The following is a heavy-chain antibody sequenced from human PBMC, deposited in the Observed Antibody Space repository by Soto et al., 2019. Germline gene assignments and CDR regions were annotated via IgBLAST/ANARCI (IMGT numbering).Heavy chain of an antibody. CDR2: IIPILGIA. V-gene: IGHV1-69*02. CDR1: GGTFSSYT. Sequence: QVQLVQSGAEVKKPGSSVKVSCKASGGTFSSYTISWVRQAPGQGLEWMGRIIPILGIANYAQKVQGRVTITADKSTSTAYMELSSLRSEDTAVYYCAGVIAAAGTLDYYYMDVWGKGTTVTVSS. J-gene: IGHJ6*03. D-gene: IGHD6-13*01. CDR3: AGVIAAAGTLDYYYMDV.